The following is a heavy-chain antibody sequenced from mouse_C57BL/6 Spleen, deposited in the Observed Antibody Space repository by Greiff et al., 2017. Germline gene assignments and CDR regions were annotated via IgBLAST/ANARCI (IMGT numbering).Heavy chain of an antibody. Sequence: EVHLVESGGGLVKPGGSLKLSCAASGFTFSSYAMSWVRQTPEKRLEWVATISDGGSYTYYPDNVKGRFTISRDNAKNNLYLQMSHLKSEDTAMXYCAREGTSYYGSSYDWYFDVWGTGTTVTVSS. D-gene: IGHD1-1*01. CDR2: ISDGGSYT. CDR3: AREGTSYYGSSYDWYFDV. CDR1: GFTFSSYA. V-gene: IGHV5-4*01. J-gene: IGHJ1*03.